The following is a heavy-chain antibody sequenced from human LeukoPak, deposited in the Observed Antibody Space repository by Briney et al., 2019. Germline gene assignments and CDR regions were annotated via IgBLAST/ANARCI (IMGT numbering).Heavy chain of an antibody. CDR3: GRDLGGRSGY. Sequence: GGSLRLSCAVSGFTFRTYWMHWVRQVPGEGLVWVSRISEDGSITNYADSVKGRFSISRDNAKNTLYLQMNSLRAEDTAVYYCGRDLGGRSGYWGQGTLVTVSS. CDR2: ISEDGSIT. V-gene: IGHV3-74*01. J-gene: IGHJ4*02. D-gene: IGHD1-26*01. CDR1: GFTFRTYW.